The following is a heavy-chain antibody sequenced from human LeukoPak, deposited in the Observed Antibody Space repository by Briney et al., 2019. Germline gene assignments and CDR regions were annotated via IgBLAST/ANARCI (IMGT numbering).Heavy chain of an antibody. J-gene: IGHJ4*02. CDR2: ISYDGHYK. Sequence: PGRSLRLSCAASGFTFSNYAMHWVRQAPGKGLEWVAVISYDGHYKYYADSVKGRFTISRDNSRNTLYLQTNSLRGEDTAVYYCARDHAADIVATGEDYWGQGTLVTVSS. V-gene: IGHV3-30-3*01. CDR3: ARDHAADIVATGEDY. CDR1: GFTFSNYA. D-gene: IGHD5-12*01.